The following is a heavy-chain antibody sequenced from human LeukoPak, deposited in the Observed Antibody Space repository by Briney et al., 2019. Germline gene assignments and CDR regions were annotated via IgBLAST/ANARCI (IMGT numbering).Heavy chain of an antibody. CDR2: ITSSSSYI. Sequence: PGGSLRLSCAASGFTFSSYTMNWVRQAPGKRLEWVSSITSSSSYIYYADSVKGRFTISRDNAKNSLYLQMNSLRAEDTAVYYCARNCSGGSCYAPGYFDLWGRGTLVTVSS. V-gene: IGHV3-21*01. CDR1: GFTFSSYT. J-gene: IGHJ2*01. D-gene: IGHD2-15*01. CDR3: ARNCSGGSCYAPGYFDL.